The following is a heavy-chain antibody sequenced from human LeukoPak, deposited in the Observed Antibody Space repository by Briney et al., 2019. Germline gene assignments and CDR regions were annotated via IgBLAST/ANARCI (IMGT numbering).Heavy chain of an antibody. V-gene: IGHV3-73*01. CDR1: GFTFSGSA. J-gene: IGHJ4*02. CDR2: IRSKANSYAT. CDR3: TSQPSASFDY. Sequence: GGSLRLSCAASGFTFSGSAMHWVRQASRKGLEWVGRIRSKANSYATAYAASVKGRFTISRDDSKNTAYLQMNSLKTEDTAVYYCTSQPSASFDYWGQGTLVTVSS.